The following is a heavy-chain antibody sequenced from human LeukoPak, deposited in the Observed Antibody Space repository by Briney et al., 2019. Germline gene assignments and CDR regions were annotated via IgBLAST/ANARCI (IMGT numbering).Heavy chain of an antibody. CDR2: ISYDGSNK. V-gene: IGHV3-30*03. D-gene: IGHD3-9*01. J-gene: IGHJ4*02. Sequence: GGSLRLSCAASGFTFSSYGMHWVRQAPGKGLEWVAVISYDGSNKYYADSVKGQFTISRDNSKNTLYLQMNSLRAEDTAVYYCATKPTGYYNDYWGQGTLVTVSS. CDR1: GFTFSSYG. CDR3: ATKPTGYYNDY.